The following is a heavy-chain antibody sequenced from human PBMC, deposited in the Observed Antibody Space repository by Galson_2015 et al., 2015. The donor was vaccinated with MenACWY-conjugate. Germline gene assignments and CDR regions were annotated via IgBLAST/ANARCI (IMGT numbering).Heavy chain of an antibody. CDR2: IDRAGSCT. CDR1: GFTFGSYW. Sequence: SLRLSCAASGFTFGSYWMHWVRQVPGKGLVWVSRIDRAGSCTTYADSVKGRFTISRDNAKNTLYLQMNSLRAEDTAVYYCARDRKGPPVSLSSNWLAPGGLGTPYIVSS. J-gene: IGHJ5*01. CDR3: ARDRKGPPVSLSSNWLAP. D-gene: IGHD3-16*02. V-gene: IGHV3-74*01.